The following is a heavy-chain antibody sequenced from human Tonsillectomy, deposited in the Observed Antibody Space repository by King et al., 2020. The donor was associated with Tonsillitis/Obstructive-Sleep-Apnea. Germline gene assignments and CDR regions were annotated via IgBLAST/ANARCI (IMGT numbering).Heavy chain of an antibody. D-gene: IGHD3-16*02. CDR1: GVTFRSYA. CDR3: AGGXXIXXGGXXXXXXXXP. Sequence: VQLVQSGAEVKKPGSSVKVSCTASGVTFRSYAFNWVRQAPGQGLEWMGGIIPIFGTANYAQNFQGRVTITADESSSSAYMELSSLRSEDTAVYFCAGGXXIXXGGXXXXXXXXPXXQGTLVTVSS. CDR2: IIPIFGTA. V-gene: IGHV1-69*01. J-gene: IGHJ5*02.